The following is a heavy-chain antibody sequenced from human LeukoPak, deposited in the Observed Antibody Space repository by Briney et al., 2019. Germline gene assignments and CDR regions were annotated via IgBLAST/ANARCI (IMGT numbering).Heavy chain of an antibody. Sequence: GGSLRLSCAASGFTFSTYAMTWVRQAPGKGLEWVSAICGSGGSTYYADSVKGRFTISRDNSKNTLYLQMNSLRAEDTAVYYCAKSSGDDILTGPPYYYYYGMDVWGQGTTVTVSS. V-gene: IGHV3-23*01. CDR1: GFTFSTYA. CDR2: ICGSGGST. J-gene: IGHJ6*02. D-gene: IGHD3-9*01. CDR3: AKSSGDDILTGPPYYYYYGMDV.